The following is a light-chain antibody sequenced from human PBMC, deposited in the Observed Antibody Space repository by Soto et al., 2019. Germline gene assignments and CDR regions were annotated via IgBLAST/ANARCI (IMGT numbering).Light chain of an antibody. V-gene: IGKV1-39*01. J-gene: IGKJ1*01. CDR2: DAS. CDR1: QSIRSY. Sequence: IRMTQSPSSLSASTGDRVTITCRASQSIRSYLSWFQQKPGKAPKLLIYDASTLQSGVPSRFSGSGSGTDFTLTIGSLQPEDFATYFCQQSYSTPWTFGQGTKVDIK. CDR3: QQSYSTPWT.